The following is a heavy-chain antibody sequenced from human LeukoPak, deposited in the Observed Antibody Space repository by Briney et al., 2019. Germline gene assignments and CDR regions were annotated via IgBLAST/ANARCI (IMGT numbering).Heavy chain of an antibody. D-gene: IGHD2-8*01. CDR3: ANSANGYTPLDFVY. Sequence: GGSLRLSCAASGFTVSTNYMSWVRQAPGKGLEWVSIIYGGGDTFYTDSVKGRFTVSRDSSKNTLLLQMNSLRPEDTAVYYCANSANGYTPLDFVYWGQGTLVTVSS. V-gene: IGHV3-66*01. CDR1: GFTVSTNY. J-gene: IGHJ4*02. CDR2: IYGGGDT.